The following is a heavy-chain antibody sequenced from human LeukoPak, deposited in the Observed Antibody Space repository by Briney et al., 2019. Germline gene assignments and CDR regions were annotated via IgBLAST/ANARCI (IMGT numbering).Heavy chain of an antibody. CDR2: IKQDGSEK. CDR3: ARDQSSPTGRGYSLFDY. D-gene: IGHD3-22*01. V-gene: IGHV3-7*01. J-gene: IGHJ4*02. Sequence: PGGSLRLSCAASGFTFSGYWMSWVRQAPGKGLEWVANIKQDGSEKYYVDSVKGRFTISRDNAKNSLYLQMNSLRAEDTAVYYCARDQSSPTGRGYSLFDYWGQGTLVTVSS. CDR1: GFTFSGYW.